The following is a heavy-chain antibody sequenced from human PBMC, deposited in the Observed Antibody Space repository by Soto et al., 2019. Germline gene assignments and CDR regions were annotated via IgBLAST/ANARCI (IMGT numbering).Heavy chain of an antibody. D-gene: IGHD6-19*01. CDR2: IYYSGST. Sequence: SETLSLTCTVSGGSISSYYWSWIRQPPGKGLEWIGYIYYSGSTNYNPSLKSRVTISVDTSKNQFSLKLSSVTASDTAVYYCARHFGSGYFDYWGQGTLVTVSS. CDR1: GGSISSYY. CDR3: ARHFGSGYFDY. V-gene: IGHV4-59*08. J-gene: IGHJ4*02.